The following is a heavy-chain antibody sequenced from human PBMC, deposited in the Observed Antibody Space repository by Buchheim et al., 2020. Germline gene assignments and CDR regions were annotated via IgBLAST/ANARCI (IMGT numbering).Heavy chain of an antibody. CDR1: GFTFASYA. J-gene: IGHJ6*03. CDR3: AKHSSSHYFYYYMDV. D-gene: IGHD6-13*01. Sequence: EVQLLESGGKLVQPGGSLRLSCSASGFTFASYAMSWVRQVPGKGLEWVSSITASGAGTHKAASVKGRFTISRANFKKTVYLQMNSLTGEDTAMYYCAKHSSSHYFYYYMDVWGTGTT. CDR2: ITASGAGT. V-gene: IGHV3-23*01.